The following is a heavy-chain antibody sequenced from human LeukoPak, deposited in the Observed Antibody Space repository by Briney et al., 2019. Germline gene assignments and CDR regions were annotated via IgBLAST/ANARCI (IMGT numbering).Heavy chain of an antibody. CDR1: GYSFTSYG. D-gene: IGHD2-15*01. J-gene: IGHJ4*02. CDR3: ARVPSGGPFDY. Sequence: ASVKVSCKASGYSFTSYGISWVRQAPGQGLEWMGWISAYNGNTNYAQRLQGRVTMTTDASTSTAYMELRSLTSDDTAVYYCARVPSGGPFDYWGQGTLVTVSS. CDR2: ISAYNGNT. V-gene: IGHV1-18*01.